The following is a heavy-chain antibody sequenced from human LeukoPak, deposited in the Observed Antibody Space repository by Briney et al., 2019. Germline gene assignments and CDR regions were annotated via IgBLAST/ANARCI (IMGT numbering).Heavy chain of an antibody. Sequence: GGSLRLSCTASGFTFGDYAMSWVRQAPGKGLEWVGFIRSKAYGGTTEYAASVKGRFTISRDDSKNIAYLQMNSLKTEDTAVYYCTRWWKTGAFYGMDVWGQGTTVTVSS. CDR3: TRWWKTGAFYGMDV. J-gene: IGHJ6*02. V-gene: IGHV3-49*04. D-gene: IGHD1-1*01. CDR2: IRSKAYGGTT. CDR1: GFTFGDYA.